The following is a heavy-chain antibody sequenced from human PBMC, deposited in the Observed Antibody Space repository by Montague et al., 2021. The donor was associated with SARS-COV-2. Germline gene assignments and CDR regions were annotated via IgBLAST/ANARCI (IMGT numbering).Heavy chain of an antibody. J-gene: IGHJ6*03. Sequence: SETLSLTCAVHGGSFSNYSWNWIRQPPGKGLEWIGEIHHGGSTNYNPSLKSRVTISADTSKNQISLKLTSVAAADTAVYYCARLGDGVVPSPILGVGPYYSYYYMDVWGKGTAVTVSS. CDR2: IHHGGST. V-gene: IGHV4-34*01. CDR3: ARLGDGVVPSPILGVGPYYSYYYMDV. CDR1: GGSFSNYS. D-gene: IGHD3-10*01.